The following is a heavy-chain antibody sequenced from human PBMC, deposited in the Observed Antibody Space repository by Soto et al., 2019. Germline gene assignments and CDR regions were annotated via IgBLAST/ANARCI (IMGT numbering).Heavy chain of an antibody. Sequence: GGSLRLSCAAFGFKISSSSMNWVRQAPGKGLEWVSVISESGGSTHYADSVRGRFTVSRDNSKNSLSLRMNSLRDEDTAVYFCAKRSPYSSGWYSPIFDYWGQGALVTVAS. V-gene: IGHV3-23*01. D-gene: IGHD6-13*01. CDR2: ISESGGST. J-gene: IGHJ4*02. CDR3: AKRSPYSSGWYSPIFDY. CDR1: GFKISSSS.